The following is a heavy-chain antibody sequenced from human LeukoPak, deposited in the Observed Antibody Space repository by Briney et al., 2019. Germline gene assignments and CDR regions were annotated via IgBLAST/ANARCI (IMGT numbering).Heavy chain of an antibody. CDR3: ARVSSSGYYSDFDY. D-gene: IGHD3-22*01. Sequence: GGSLRLSCAASGFTFSSYSMNWVRQAPGKGLEWVSSISSSSGYIYYADSVKGRFTISRDNAKNSLYLQMNSLRAEDTAVYYCARVSSSGYYSDFDYWGQGTLVTVSS. CDR1: GFTFSSYS. CDR2: ISSSSGYI. V-gene: IGHV3-21*01. J-gene: IGHJ4*02.